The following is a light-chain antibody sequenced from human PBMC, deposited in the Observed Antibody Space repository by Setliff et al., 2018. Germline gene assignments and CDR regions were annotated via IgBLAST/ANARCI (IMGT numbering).Light chain of an antibody. CDR3: CSYAASYNPYV. CDR2: EVT. Sequence: QSALAQPPSASGSPGQSLTISCTGTSRDVGAYSLVSWYQQLPGKAPKLLIYEVTKRPSGVPDRSSGSKSGNTASLTVSGLQADDEADYYCCSYAASYNPYVFGTGTKVTVL. V-gene: IGLV2-8*01. CDR1: SRDVGAYSL. J-gene: IGLJ1*01.